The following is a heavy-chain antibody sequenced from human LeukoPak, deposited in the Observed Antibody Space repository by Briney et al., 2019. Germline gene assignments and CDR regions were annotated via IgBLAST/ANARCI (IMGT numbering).Heavy chain of an antibody. CDR2: INPSGGST. V-gene: IGHV1-46*01. D-gene: IGHD2-21*02. Sequence: ASVKVSCKASGYTFARYYIHWVRQAPGQGLEWMGIINPSGGSTRYAQKFQGRVTITADESTSTAYMELSSLRSEDTAVYYCARDLDCGGDCQSDAFDIWGQGTMVTVSS. CDR3: ARDLDCGGDCQSDAFDI. J-gene: IGHJ3*02. CDR1: GYTFARYY.